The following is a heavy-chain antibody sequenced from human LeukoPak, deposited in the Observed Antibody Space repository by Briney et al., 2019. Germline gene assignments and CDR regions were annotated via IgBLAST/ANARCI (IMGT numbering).Heavy chain of an antibody. CDR2: VQKDGSYK. V-gene: IGHV3-30*02. J-gene: IGHJ4*02. CDR1: GFSFSSYG. CDR3: ANIPNLFGPDY. D-gene: IGHD3-16*01. Sequence: QPGGSLRLSCAASGFSFSSYGMHWVRQAPVKGLEWVAFVQKDGSYKKYADSVKGRFTISRDNSKNTLYLQMNSLRVDDTAVYYCANIPNLFGPDYWGQGTLVTVSS.